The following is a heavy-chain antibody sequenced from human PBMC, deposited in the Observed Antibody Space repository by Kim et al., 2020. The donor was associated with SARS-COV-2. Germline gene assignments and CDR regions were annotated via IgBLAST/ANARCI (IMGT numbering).Heavy chain of an antibody. D-gene: IGHD6-13*01. CDR3: ARDTPAPRKAGDARDV. CDR2: IDYSGNT. Sequence: SETLSLTCSVSGDSISRRSYYWGWIRQPPGKGLEWIGTIDYSGNTYYNPSLKSRATISVDTSKNQFSLKLSSVTAADTAVYYCARDTPAPRKAGDARDVWGQGTPVTVSS. CDR1: GDSISRRSYY. V-gene: IGHV4-39*07. J-gene: IGHJ6*02.